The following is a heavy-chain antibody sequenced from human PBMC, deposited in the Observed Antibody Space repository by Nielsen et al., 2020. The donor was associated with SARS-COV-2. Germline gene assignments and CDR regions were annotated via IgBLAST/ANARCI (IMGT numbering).Heavy chain of an antibody. Sequence: GESLKISCAASGFTFSSYAMSWVRQAPGKGLEWVSVIYSGGSSTYYADSVKGRFTISRDNSKNTLYLQMNSLRAEDTAVYYCARDGYNRRFDFWGQGTLVTVSS. CDR2: IYSGGSST. D-gene: IGHD5-24*01. CDR3: ARDGYNRRFDF. V-gene: IGHV3-23*03. CDR1: GFTFSSYA. J-gene: IGHJ4*02.